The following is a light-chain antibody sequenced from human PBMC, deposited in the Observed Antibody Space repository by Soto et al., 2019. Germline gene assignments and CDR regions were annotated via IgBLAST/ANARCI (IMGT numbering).Light chain of an antibody. Sequence: DIQMTQSPSSLSASVGDRVTITCQASQDISNNLNWYQQKPGKAPKLLIYDASNLETGVPSRFSGRGSGTDFTFTISSLQPEDIAAYSCLQFDSLPLTFGGGTKVEIK. V-gene: IGKV1-33*01. CDR1: QDISNN. CDR2: DAS. J-gene: IGKJ4*01. CDR3: LQFDSLPLT.